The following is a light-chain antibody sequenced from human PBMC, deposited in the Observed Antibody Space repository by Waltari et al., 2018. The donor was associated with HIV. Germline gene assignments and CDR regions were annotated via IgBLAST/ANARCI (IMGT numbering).Light chain of an antibody. CDR2: DVS. CDR3: SSYTSSSVV. V-gene: IGLV2-14*01. Sequence: QSAMTQPASVSGSPGQTITISCTGTVSDVGGSNYVSWYQQHPGKAPKLMIYDVSNRPSGVSNRFSGSKSGNTAYLTISGLQAEDEADYYCSSYTSSSVVFGGGTKLTVL. CDR1: VSDVGGSNY. J-gene: IGLJ2*01.